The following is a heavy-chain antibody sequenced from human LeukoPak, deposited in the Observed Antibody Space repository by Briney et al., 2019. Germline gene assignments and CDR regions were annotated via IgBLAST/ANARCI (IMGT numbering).Heavy chain of an antibody. CDR3: ARDMATAKFDY. J-gene: IGHJ4*02. Sequence: SETLSLTCTVSGGSISSGDYYWSWIRQPPGKGLEWIGYIYYSGSTYYNPSLKSRVTISVDTSKNQFSLKLSSVTAADTAVYYCARDMATAKFDYWGQGTLVTVSS. D-gene: IGHD5-18*01. CDR2: IYYSGST. V-gene: IGHV4-30-4*01. CDR1: GGSISSGDYY.